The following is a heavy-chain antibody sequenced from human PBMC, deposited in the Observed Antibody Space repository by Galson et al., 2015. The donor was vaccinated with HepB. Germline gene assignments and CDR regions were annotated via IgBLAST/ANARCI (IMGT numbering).Heavy chain of an antibody. D-gene: IGHD6-19*01. CDR1: GCTFSSYG. J-gene: IGHJ4*02. Sequence: SLRLSCAASGCTFSSYGMHWVRQAPGKGLEGVAVISYDGSNKYYAASVKGRFTISRDNSKNTLYLQMNSLRAEDTAVYYCAKVGGVYSSGWYAPAVFDYWGQGTLVTVSS. CDR2: ISYDGSNK. V-gene: IGHV3-30*18. CDR3: AKVGGVYSSGWYAPAVFDY.